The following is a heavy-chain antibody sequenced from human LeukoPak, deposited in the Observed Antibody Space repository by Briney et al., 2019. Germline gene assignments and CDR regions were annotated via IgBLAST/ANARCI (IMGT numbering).Heavy chain of an antibody. Sequence: SETLSLTCTVSGGSISSGDYYWSWIRQPPGKGLEWIGYIYYSGSPYYNPSLKSRVTISVDTSKNQFSLKLSSVTAADTAVYYCARQIIVAVPAANDGDYRELDYWGQGTLVTVSS. V-gene: IGHV4-30-4*08. J-gene: IGHJ4*02. D-gene: IGHD2-2*01. CDR2: IYYSGSP. CDR1: GGSISSGDYY. CDR3: ARQIIVAVPAANDGDYRELDY.